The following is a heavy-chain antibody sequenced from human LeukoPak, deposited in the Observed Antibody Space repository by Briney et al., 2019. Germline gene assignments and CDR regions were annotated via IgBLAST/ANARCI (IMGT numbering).Heavy chain of an antibody. D-gene: IGHD3-10*01. CDR2: INSRSGTT. Sequence: PGGSLRLSCAASGFIFSSAVMSWVRQAPGKGLEWVSAINSRSGTTYAESVKGRFTISRDNSKNTLYLQMNTLRVEDTAVYHCAKGFPGAGSYRPFDYWGQGTLVTVSS. V-gene: IGHV3-23*01. CDR3: AKGFPGAGSYRPFDY. J-gene: IGHJ4*02. CDR1: GFIFSSAV.